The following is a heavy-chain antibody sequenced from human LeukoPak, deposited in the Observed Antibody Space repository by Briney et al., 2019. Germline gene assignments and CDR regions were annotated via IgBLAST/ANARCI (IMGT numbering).Heavy chain of an antibody. J-gene: IGHJ5*02. CDR1: GGSISGYS. D-gene: IGHD6-13*01. CDR2: IYYSGST. V-gene: IGHV4-59*01. Sequence: PSETLSLTCTVSGGSISGYSWSWIRQPPGKGLEWIGYIYYSGSTNYNPSLKSRVTISVDTSKNQFSMKLSSVTAADTAVYYCARGCSAGTPHNWFDPWGPGTLVTVSS. CDR3: ARGCSAGTPHNWFDP.